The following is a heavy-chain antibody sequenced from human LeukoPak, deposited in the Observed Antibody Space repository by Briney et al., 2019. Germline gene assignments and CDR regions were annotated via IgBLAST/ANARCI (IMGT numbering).Heavy chain of an antibody. CDR2: ISHSGNP. CDR1: GGSISGGKW. Sequence: SGTLSLTCAVSGGSISGGKWWSWVRPPPGKGLEWIGEISHSGNPNYNPSLKSRLTISVDKAKNQFSLNLNSVTAADTAVYYCARDAAAGYSLAYWGQGTLVTVSS. D-gene: IGHD6-13*01. CDR3: ARDAAAGYSLAY. J-gene: IGHJ4*02. V-gene: IGHV4-4*02.